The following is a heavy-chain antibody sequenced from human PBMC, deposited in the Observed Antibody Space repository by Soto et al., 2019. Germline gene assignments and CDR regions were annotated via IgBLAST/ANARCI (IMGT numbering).Heavy chain of an antibody. J-gene: IGHJ4*02. CDR2: IIPILGIA. D-gene: IGHD4-17*01. Sequence: QVQLVQSGAEVKKPGSSVKVSCKASGGTFSSYTISWVRQAPGQGLEWMGRIIPILGIANYAQKFQGRVTITADKATSTAYMELSSLRSEDTAVYYCARDDGDYYFDYWGQGTLVNVSS. CDR3: ARDDGDYYFDY. V-gene: IGHV1-69*08. CDR1: GGTFSSYT.